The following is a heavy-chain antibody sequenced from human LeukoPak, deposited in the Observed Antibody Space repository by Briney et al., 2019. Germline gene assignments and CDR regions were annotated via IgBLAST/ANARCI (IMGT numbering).Heavy chain of an antibody. CDR1: GGTFGSYA. CDR3: AGGYSSSWYYYGMDV. Sequence: SVKVSCKASGGTFGSYAISWVRQAPGQGLEWMGRIIPILGIANYAQKFQGRVTITADKSTSTAYMELSSLRSEDTAVYYCAGGYSSSWYYYGMDVWGQGTTVTVSS. D-gene: IGHD6-13*01. J-gene: IGHJ6*02. CDR2: IIPILGIA. V-gene: IGHV1-69*04.